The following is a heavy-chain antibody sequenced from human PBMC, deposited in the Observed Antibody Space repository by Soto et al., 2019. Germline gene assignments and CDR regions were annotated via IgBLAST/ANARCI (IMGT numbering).Heavy chain of an antibody. D-gene: IGHD3-16*01. J-gene: IGHJ4*02. Sequence: VGSLRLSCAASGFTFSSYSMNWVRQAPGKGLEWVSSISSSSSYIYYADSVKGRFTISRDNAKNSLYLQMNSLGAEDTAVYYCARDRGGASGYWGQGTLVTVSS. CDR1: GFTFSSYS. V-gene: IGHV3-21*01. CDR3: ARDRGGASGY. CDR2: ISSSSSYI.